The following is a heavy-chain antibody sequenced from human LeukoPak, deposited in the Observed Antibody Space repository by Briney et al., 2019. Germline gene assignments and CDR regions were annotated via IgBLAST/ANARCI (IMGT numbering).Heavy chain of an antibody. V-gene: IGHV3-23*01. D-gene: IGHD1-26*01. CDR3: ARDTGVGASTY. J-gene: IGHJ4*02. Sequence: GGSLRLSCAASGFTFSNYDMSWVRQAPGKGLEWVSIISGSGGSTYVADSVKGRFTFSRDNSKNTLYLQMNSLRAEDTAVYYCARDTGVGASTYWGQGTLVTVSS. CDR1: GFTFSNYD. CDR2: ISGSGGST.